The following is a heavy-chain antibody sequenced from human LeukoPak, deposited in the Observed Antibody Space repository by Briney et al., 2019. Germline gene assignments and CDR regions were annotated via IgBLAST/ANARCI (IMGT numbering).Heavy chain of an antibody. CDR2: INPSGGST. D-gene: IGHD3-22*01. CDR3: ASEYYYDSSGYPSYYFDY. V-gene: IGHV1-46*01. Sequence: GASVKVSCKASGYTFTSYYMHWVRQAPGQGLEWMGIINPSGGSTSYAQKFQGRVTMTRDTSTSTVYMELSSLRSEDTAVYYCASEYYYDSSGYPSYYFDYWGQGTLVTVSS. CDR1: GYTFTSYY. J-gene: IGHJ4*02.